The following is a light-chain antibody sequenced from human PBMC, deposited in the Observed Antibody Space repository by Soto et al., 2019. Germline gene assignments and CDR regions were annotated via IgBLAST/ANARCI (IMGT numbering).Light chain of an antibody. V-gene: IGLV2-8*01. J-gene: IGLJ2*01. CDR1: SSDVGDYNY. CDR2: XVT. Sequence: QSVLTQPPSVSGSPGXSXXISXXGTSSDVGDYNYVSWYQHQPDKAPKLMXXXVTKRPSGVPDRFSGSKSGNTASLTVSGLQAEDEADYYCSSYAGSNNFGVFGGGTKLTVL. CDR3: SSYAGSNNFGV.